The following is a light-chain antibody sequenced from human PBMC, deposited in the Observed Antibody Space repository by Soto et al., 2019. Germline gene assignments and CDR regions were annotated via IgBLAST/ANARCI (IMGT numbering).Light chain of an antibody. V-gene: IGLV1-44*01. Sequence: QSVLTQPPSASGPPGQRVSISCSGSNSNIGTNTVNWYQQFPGTAPKLLIYNNNQRPSGVPDRFSGSKSGTSASLAISGLQSEDEADYYCAAWDDSLSTFYVFGTGTKVTVL. CDR1: NSNIGTNT. CDR3: AAWDDSLSTFYV. J-gene: IGLJ1*01. CDR2: NNN.